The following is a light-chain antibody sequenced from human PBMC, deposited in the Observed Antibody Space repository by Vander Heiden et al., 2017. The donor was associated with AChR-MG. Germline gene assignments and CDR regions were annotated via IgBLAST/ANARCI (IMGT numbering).Light chain of an antibody. J-gene: IGKJ1*01. CDR3: QQSYDSPWT. V-gene: IGKV1-39*01. CDR2: AAS. Sequence: DIQLAQSPSSLSASVGDRVTITCRASQYIGTYLNWYQQKPGKAPNLLIHAASNLQNGVPSRFSGRGSGTDFTLIISSLQPEDLGSYSCQQSYDSPWTFGQGTKVEI. CDR1: QYIGTY.